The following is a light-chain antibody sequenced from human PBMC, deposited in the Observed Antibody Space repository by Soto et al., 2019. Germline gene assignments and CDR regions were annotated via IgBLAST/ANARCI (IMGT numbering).Light chain of an antibody. V-gene: IGLV2-23*01. CDR2: KGT. Sequence: QSALAQPASVSGSPGQSITISCTGTSSDVGAYNSVSWYQQHPHKAPQVIIYKGTQRPSGVSNRFSGSTSGNAASLTISGLQADDEADYFCCSSAPESTYVFGSGTKVTDL. CDR1: SSDVGAYNS. J-gene: IGLJ1*01. CDR3: CSSAPESTYV.